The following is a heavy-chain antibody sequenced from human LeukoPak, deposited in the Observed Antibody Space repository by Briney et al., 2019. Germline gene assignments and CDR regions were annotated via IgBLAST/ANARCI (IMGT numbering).Heavy chain of an antibody. J-gene: IGHJ4*02. Sequence: ASVKVSCKAAGGTFSSYAISWVRQAPGQGLEWMGRIIPIFGTANYAQKFQGRVTITTDESTSTAYMELSSLRSEDTAVYYCARTGLGFLDDYWGQGTLVTVSS. V-gene: IGHV1-69*05. CDR2: IIPIFGTA. CDR3: ARTGLGFLDDY. CDR1: GGTFSSYA. D-gene: IGHD1-1*01.